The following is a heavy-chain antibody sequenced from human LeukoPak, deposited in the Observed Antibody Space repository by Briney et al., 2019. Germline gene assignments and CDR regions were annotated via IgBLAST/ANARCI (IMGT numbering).Heavy chain of an antibody. V-gene: IGHV4-39*07. D-gene: IGHD4-17*01. J-gene: IGHJ4*02. Sequence: SETLSLTCTVSGGSISSSSYYWGWIRQPPGKGLEWIGSIYYSGSTYYNPSLKSRVTISVDTSKNQFSLKLSSVTAADTAVYYCARGTRFYGDLYYFDYWGQGTLVTVSS. CDR1: GGSISSSSYY. CDR2: IYYSGST. CDR3: ARGTRFYGDLYYFDY.